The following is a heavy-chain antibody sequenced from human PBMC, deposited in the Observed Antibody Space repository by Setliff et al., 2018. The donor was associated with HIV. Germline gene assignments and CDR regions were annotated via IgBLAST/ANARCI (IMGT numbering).Heavy chain of an antibody. CDR3: AREPSGWYSKDNWFDT. Sequence: LRLSCAASGFTFSYYAMSWVRQAPGKGLEWVSAISGGGGSTYYADSVKGRFTISRDNSKNTLYLQMNSLRAEDTAVYYCAREPSGWYSKDNWFDTWGQGTLVTVSS. CDR2: ISGGGGST. J-gene: IGHJ5*02. V-gene: IGHV3-23*01. D-gene: IGHD6-19*01. CDR1: GFTFSYYA.